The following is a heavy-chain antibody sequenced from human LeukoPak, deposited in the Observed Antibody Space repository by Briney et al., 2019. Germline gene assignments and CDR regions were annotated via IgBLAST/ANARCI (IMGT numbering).Heavy chain of an antibody. CDR3: AGHGGTLDYFDY. V-gene: IGHV4-59*08. D-gene: IGHD1-26*01. CDR1: GGSISSYY. J-gene: IGHJ4*02. CDR2: ISYGGAT. Sequence: SETLSLTCTVSGGSISSYYWSWIRQRPGKGREWFGYISYGGATSYNPSLKRRVTISVDSPKNRFSLRLSSLTAADTALYYCAGHGGTLDYFDYWGPGSLVTVSS.